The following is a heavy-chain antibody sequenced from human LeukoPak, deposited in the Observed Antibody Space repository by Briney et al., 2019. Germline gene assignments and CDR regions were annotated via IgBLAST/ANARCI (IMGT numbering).Heavy chain of an antibody. CDR3: AKGDSYGYVR. CDR1: EFSFSSPG. CDR2: IRNDGSKK. Sequence: PGGSLRLSCAASEFSFSSPGMHWVRQAPGKGLEWVTFIRNDGSKKYYADSVKGRFTISRDNSKNTLYLQMNSLRAEDTAVYYCAKGDSYGYVRWGQGTLVTASS. D-gene: IGHD5-18*01. V-gene: IGHV3-30*02. J-gene: IGHJ4*02.